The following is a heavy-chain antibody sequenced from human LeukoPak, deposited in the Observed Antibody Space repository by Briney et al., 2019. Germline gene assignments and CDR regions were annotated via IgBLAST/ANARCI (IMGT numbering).Heavy chain of an antibody. J-gene: IGHJ4*02. D-gene: IGHD3-10*01. CDR1: GFTVSSSY. CDR2: IYRGGNT. V-gene: IGHV3-53*01. CDR3: ATGEWPHDY. Sequence: GGSLRLSCAASGFTVSSSYMRWVRQPPGKGLEWVSLIYRGGNTYYADSVKGRFTVSRDNSKNTLYLQMNSLRAEDTAVYYCATGEWPHDYWGQGTLVTVSS.